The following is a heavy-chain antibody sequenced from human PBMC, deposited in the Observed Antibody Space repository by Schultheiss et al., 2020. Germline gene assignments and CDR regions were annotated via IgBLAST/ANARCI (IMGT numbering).Heavy chain of an antibody. V-gene: IGHV4-59*12. CDR2: IYYSGST. D-gene: IGHD5-24*01. CDR3: ASSPRWTMAFDY. Sequence: SETLSLTCTVSGGSISSYYWSWIRQPPGKGLEWIGYIYYSGSTNYNPSLKSRVTISVDRSKNQFSLKLSSVTAADTAVYYCASSPRWTMAFDYWGQGTLVTVSS. CDR1: GGSISSYY. J-gene: IGHJ4*02.